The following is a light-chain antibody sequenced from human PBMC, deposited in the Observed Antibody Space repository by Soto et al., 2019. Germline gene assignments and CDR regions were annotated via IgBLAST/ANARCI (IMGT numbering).Light chain of an antibody. CDR2: AAS. V-gene: IGKV1-12*01. CDR3: QQANTFPFT. CDR1: QGISSY. J-gene: IGKJ5*01. Sequence: DIQMSQSPSTLPASVVYRVSITCRASQGISSYLAWYQQKPGKAPKLLIYAASTLQSGVPSRFSGSGSGTDFTLTITNLQPEDFATYYCQQANTFPFTFGQGTRLEI.